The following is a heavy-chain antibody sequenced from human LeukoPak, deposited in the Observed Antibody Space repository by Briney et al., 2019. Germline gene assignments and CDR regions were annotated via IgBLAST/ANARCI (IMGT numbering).Heavy chain of an antibody. Sequence: SETPSLTCAVYGGSFSGYYWSWIRQPAGKGLEWIGRIYTSGSTNYNPSLKSRVTMSVDTSKNQFSLKLSSVTAADTAVYYCARDRYYYYGSGSYYLFDYWGQGTLVTVSS. V-gene: IGHV4-4*07. D-gene: IGHD3-10*01. CDR2: IYTSGST. J-gene: IGHJ4*02. CDR1: GGSFSGYY. CDR3: ARDRYYYYGSGSYYLFDY.